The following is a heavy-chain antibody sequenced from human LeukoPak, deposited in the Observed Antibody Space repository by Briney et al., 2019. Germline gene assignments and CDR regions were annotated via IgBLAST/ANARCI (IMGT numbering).Heavy chain of an antibody. J-gene: IGHJ3*02. D-gene: IGHD5-18*01. CDR3: ARDNGYTYAGDVFDI. Sequence: GGSLRLSCAASGFSASNSYMSWVRQAPGKGLEWVSVIYSGGTTYYADSVKGRFTISRHNSKNTLYLQMNSLRTEDTAVYYCARDNGYTYAGDVFDIWGQGTMVTVSS. CDR2: IYSGGTT. CDR1: GFSASNSY. V-gene: IGHV3-53*04.